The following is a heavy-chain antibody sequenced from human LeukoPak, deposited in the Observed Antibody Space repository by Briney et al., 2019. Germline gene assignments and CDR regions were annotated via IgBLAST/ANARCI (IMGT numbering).Heavy chain of an antibody. D-gene: IGHD1-26*01. V-gene: IGHV4-34*01. Sequence: SETLSLTCTVYGGSFSGYYWSWIRQPPGRGLEWIGEINHSGSINYNPSLKSRVTISVDTSKNQFSLRLSSVTAADTAVYYCARARSGKWGFDYWGQGTLVTVSS. CDR2: INHSGSI. CDR1: GGSFSGYY. CDR3: ARARSGKWGFDY. J-gene: IGHJ4*02.